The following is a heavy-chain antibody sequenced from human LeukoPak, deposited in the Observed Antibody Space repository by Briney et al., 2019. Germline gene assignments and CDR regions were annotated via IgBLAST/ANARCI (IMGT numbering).Heavy chain of an antibody. CDR1: GYTFTGYY. Sequence: ASVKVSCKASGYTFTGYYMYWVRQAPGQGLEWMGWINPNSGGTNYAQKFQGRVTMTGDTSISTAYMELSRLRSDDTAVYYCARLMVQYCSSTSCYHDMGIYFDYWGQGTLVTVSS. CDR3: ARLMVQYCSSTSCYHDMGIYFDY. CDR2: INPNSGGT. V-gene: IGHV1-2*02. J-gene: IGHJ4*02. D-gene: IGHD2-2*01.